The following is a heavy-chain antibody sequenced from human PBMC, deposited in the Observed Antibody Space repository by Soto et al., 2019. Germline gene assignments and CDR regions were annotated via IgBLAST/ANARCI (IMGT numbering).Heavy chain of an antibody. CDR2: ISYDGSNK. CDR3: AKVGIVVVPAAPPYYYYYYMDV. V-gene: IGHV3-30*18. CDR1: GFTFSSYG. J-gene: IGHJ6*03. D-gene: IGHD2-2*01. Sequence: GGSLRLSCAASGFTFSSYGMHWVRQAPGKRLEWVAVISYDGSNKYYADSVKGRFTISRDNSKNTLYLQMNSLRAEDTAVYYCAKVGIVVVPAAPPYYYYYYMDVWGKGTTVTVSS.